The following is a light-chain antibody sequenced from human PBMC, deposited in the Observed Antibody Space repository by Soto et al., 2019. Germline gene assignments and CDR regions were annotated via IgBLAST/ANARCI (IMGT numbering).Light chain of an antibody. V-gene: IGLV1-40*01. CDR1: GSNIGAGYD. Sequence: QSVLTQPPSVSGAPGQRVTISCTGSGSNIGAGYDVHWYQQLPGTAPKLLIYGYINRPSGVPDRFSGSRSGTSATLAITGLQTEDEADYYCQSFDSRLTAGVVFGGGTKLTDL. CDR2: GYI. J-gene: IGLJ2*01. CDR3: QSFDSRLTAGVV.